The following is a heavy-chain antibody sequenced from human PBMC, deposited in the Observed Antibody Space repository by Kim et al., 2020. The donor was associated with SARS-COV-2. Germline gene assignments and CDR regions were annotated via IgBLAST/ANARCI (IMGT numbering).Heavy chain of an antibody. V-gene: IGHV3-53*01. CDR3: ARRLSTRWAFDV. J-gene: IGHJ3*01. CDR1: GFTVSDNY. CDR2: IYRGGNA. Sequence: GGSLRLSCAASGFTVSDNYMSWVRQAPGKGLEWVSVIYRGGNAYYADSVKGRFTISRDNSKNTLYFQMNSLRAEDTAVYYCARRLSTRWAFDVWGQGTMLTVSS.